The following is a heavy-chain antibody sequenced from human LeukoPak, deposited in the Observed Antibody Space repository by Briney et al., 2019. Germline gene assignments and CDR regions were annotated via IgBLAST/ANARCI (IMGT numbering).Heavy chain of an antibody. CDR3: AKFSLYDILTGSKYYFDC. Sequence: AGGSLRLSCAASGFTVSSNYMSWVRQAPGKGLEWVSVIYSGGSTYYADSVKGRFTISRDNSKNTLYLQKNSLRADDTAVYHCAKFSLYDILTGSKYYFDCWGQGTLVTVSS. V-gene: IGHV3-53*01. J-gene: IGHJ4*02. D-gene: IGHD3-9*01. CDR1: GFTVSSNY. CDR2: IYSGGST.